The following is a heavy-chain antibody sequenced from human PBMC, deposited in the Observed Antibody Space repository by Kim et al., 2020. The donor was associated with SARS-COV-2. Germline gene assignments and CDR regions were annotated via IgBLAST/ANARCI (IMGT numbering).Heavy chain of an antibody. D-gene: IGHD6-6*01. V-gene: IGHV3-33*01. Sequence: GGSLRLSCAASGFTFSSYGMHWVRQAPGKGLEWVAVIWYDGSNKYYADSVKGRFTISRDNSKNTLYLQMNSLRAEDTAVYYCARGLSGGIAARRSAFDIWGQGTMVTVSS. CDR2: IWYDGSNK. CDR1: GFTFSSYG. J-gene: IGHJ3*02. CDR3: ARGLSGGIAARRSAFDI.